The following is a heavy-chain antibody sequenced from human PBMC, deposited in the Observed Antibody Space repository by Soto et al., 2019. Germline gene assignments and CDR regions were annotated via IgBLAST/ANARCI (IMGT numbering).Heavy chain of an antibody. CDR3: ARGTGSGWYPAAHY. V-gene: IGHV4-34*01. J-gene: IGHJ4*02. CDR2: INHSGST. D-gene: IGHD6-19*01. Sequence: QVQLQQWGAGLLKPSETLSLTCAVYGGSFSGYYWSWIRQPPGKGLEWIGEINHSGSTNYNPSLKSRVTISVDTSKTQFSLKLSSVTAADTAVYYCARGTGSGWYPAAHYWGQGTLVTVSS. CDR1: GGSFSGYY.